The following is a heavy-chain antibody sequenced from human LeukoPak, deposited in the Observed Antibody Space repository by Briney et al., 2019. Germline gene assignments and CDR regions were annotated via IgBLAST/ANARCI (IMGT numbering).Heavy chain of an antibody. CDR3: ARSGSGSYYYYYYYGMDV. CDR1: GFTFSSYG. J-gene: IGHJ6*04. V-gene: IGHV3-33*03. Sequence: GRSLRLSCAASGFTFSSYGMHWVRQAPGKGLEWVAVIWYDGSNKYYADSVKGRFTISRDNSKNTLYLQMNNLRAKDTAVYYCARSGSGSYYYYYYYGMDVWGKGTTVTVSS. CDR2: IWYDGSNK. D-gene: IGHD3-10*01.